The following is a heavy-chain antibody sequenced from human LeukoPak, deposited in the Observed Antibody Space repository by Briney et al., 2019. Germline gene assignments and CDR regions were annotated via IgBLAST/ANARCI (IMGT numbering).Heavy chain of an antibody. D-gene: IGHD3-3*01. V-gene: IGHV4-59*12. CDR2: ISYSGNT. J-gene: IGHJ4*02. CDR3: ARGRGAYDFWSGYYPINFDY. Sequence: SETLSLTCIVSGGSIGTYDWSWVRLPPGKGLEWIGYISYSGNTNFNPSLKSRITMSVDTSKNQFSLRLSSVTAADTAVYYCARGRGAYDFWSGYYPINFDYWGQGTLVTVSS. CDR1: GGSIGTYD.